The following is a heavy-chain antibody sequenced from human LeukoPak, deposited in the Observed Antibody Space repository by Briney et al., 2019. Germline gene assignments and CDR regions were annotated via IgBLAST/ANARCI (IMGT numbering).Heavy chain of an antibody. J-gene: IGHJ4*02. CDR2: ISGSGGST. D-gene: IGHD3-10*01. CDR3: AKDLRLALWLPY. CDR1: GFTFSSYG. Sequence: GGSLRLSCAASGFTFSSYGMSWVRQAPGKGLEWVSAISGSGGSTYYADSVKGRFTISRDNSKNTLYLQMNSLRAEDTAVYYCAKDLRLALWLPYWGQGTLVTVSS. V-gene: IGHV3-23*01.